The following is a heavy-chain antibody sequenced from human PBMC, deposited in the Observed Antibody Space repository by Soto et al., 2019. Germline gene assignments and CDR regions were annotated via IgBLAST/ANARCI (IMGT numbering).Heavy chain of an antibody. CDR1: GGSISSSSYY. V-gene: IGHV4-39*01. J-gene: IGHJ4*02. CDR3: ARLSYYYGSGRSDY. D-gene: IGHD3-10*01. CDR2: IYYSGST. Sequence: QLQLQESGPGLVKPSETLSLTCTVSGGSISSSSYYWGWIRQPPGKGLEWIGSIYYSGSTYYNPSLKSRVTISVDTSKNQFSLKLSSVTAADTAVYYCARLSYYYGSGRSDYWGQGTLVTVSS.